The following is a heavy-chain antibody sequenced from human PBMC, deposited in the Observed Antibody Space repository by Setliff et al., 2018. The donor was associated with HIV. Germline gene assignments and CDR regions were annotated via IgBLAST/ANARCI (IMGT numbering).Heavy chain of an antibody. D-gene: IGHD6-13*01. Sequence: ASVKVSCKASGYAFSNYGINWVRQAPGLGLEWMGWISGYNAKTDFAQKFRDRVSVTTDSSASTVYMEVRRLTSDDTAVYYCAREGVATPDEEGYYFDQWGQGTLVTVSS. CDR3: AREGVATPDEEGYYFDQ. CDR2: ISGYNAKT. CDR1: GYAFSNYG. J-gene: IGHJ4*02. V-gene: IGHV1-18*01.